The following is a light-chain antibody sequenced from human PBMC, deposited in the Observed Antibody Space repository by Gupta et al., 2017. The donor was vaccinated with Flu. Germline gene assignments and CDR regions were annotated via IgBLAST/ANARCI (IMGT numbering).Light chain of an antibody. CDR3: GTWDDSLYTVV. CDR1: SSNIGKNY. J-gene: IGLJ3*02. V-gene: IGLV1-51*02. CDR2: END. Sequence: SSNIGKNYVSWYQQLPGTAPKLLIYENDKRPSGIPDRFSGSKSSTSATLGITGLQTGDEADYYCGTWDDSLYTVVFGGGTKLTVL.